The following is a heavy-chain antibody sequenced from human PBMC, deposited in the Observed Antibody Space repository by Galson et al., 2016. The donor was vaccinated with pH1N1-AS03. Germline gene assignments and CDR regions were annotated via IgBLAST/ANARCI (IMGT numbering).Heavy chain of an antibody. D-gene: IGHD3-3*01. CDR3: SAGSRFLEWLGVGYFYGMEV. V-gene: IGHV1-58*01. CDR1: GFTFTGST. CDR2: IVVGSGNT. J-gene: IGHJ6*02. Sequence: SVKVSCKASGFTFTGSTVQWVRQARGQRLEWIGWIVVGSGNTNYAQNFQERVSITRDKSTSTAYMSLSSLRSEDTAVYYWSAGSRFLEWLGVGYFYGMEVWGQGTTVTVSS.